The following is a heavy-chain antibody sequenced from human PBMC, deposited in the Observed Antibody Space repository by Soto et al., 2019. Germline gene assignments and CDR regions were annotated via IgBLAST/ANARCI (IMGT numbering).Heavy chain of an antibody. J-gene: IGHJ6*02. CDR2: TYYRSKWYN. CDR1: GDSVSSNSAA. V-gene: IGHV6-1*01. CDR3: ARALVAAAAPGAYYYYGMDV. D-gene: IGHD6-13*01. Sequence: PSETLSLTCVISGDSVSSNSAAWNWISQSPSRGLEWLGRTYYRSKWYNDYALSVKSRITINPDTSKNQFSLQLNSVTPEDTAVYDCARALVAAAAPGAYYYYGMDVWGQGTTLTASS.